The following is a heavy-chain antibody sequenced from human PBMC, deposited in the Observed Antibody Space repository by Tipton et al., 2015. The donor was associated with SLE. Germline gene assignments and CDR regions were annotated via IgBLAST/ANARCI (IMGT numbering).Heavy chain of an antibody. CDR3: ARGLFYVGGGYNWFDP. Sequence: TLSLTCAVYGGSFSGYYWSWIRQPPGKGLEWIGEINHCGSTNYNPSLKSRVTISVDTSKNQFSLKLSSVTAADTAVYYCARGLFYVGGGYNWFDPWGQGTLVTVSS. CDR2: INHCGST. CDR1: GGSFSGYY. J-gene: IGHJ5*02. D-gene: IGHD2/OR15-2a*01. V-gene: IGHV4-34*01.